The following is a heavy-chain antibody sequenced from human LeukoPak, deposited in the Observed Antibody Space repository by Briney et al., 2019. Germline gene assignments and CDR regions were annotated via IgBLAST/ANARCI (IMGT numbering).Heavy chain of an antibody. V-gene: IGHV3-23*01. Sequence: GGSLRLSCAASGFTFNSYAMSWVRQAPGKGLELVSSITGSGDTTYYADSVKGRFTISRDNSKNTLYLHMNSLRADETAVYYCASRTRTGIGPLDYWGQGILVTVSS. CDR3: ASRTRTGIGPLDY. D-gene: IGHD2-8*02. CDR1: GFTFNSYA. CDR2: ITGSGDTT. J-gene: IGHJ4*02.